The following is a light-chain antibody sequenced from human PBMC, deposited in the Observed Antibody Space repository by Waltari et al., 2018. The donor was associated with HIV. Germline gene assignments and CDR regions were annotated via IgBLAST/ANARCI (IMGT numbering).Light chain of an antibody. CDR3: QQRTNWPPFT. Sequence: EIVLTQSPVTLSLSPGENGTLSCRASQSVSRFLAWYQHKPVQAPRLLISDASTRATGIPTRFSGSGSGTDFTLTISGLEPEDFAVYYCQQRTNWPPFTFGPGTKVDIK. CDR1: QSVSRF. CDR2: DAS. V-gene: IGKV3-11*01. J-gene: IGKJ3*01.